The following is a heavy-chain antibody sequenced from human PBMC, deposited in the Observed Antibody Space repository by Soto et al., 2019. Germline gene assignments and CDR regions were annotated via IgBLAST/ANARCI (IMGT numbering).Heavy chain of an antibody. Sequence: QVQLQESGPGLVKPSETLSLTCTVSGGSISSYYWSWIRQPPGKGLEWIGYIYYSGSTNYNPSLKSRVTISVDTSKNQFSLKLSSVTAADTAVYYCARVPNYGYDAFDIWGQGTMVTVSS. V-gene: IGHV4-59*01. CDR1: GGSISSYY. J-gene: IGHJ3*02. CDR2: IYYSGST. D-gene: IGHD4-17*01. CDR3: ARVPNYGYDAFDI.